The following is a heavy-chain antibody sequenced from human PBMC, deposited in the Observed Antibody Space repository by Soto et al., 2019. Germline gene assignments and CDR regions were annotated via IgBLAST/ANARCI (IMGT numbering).Heavy chain of an antibody. J-gene: IGHJ4*02. V-gene: IGHV4-59*01. CDR2: ISYSGNT. D-gene: IGHD2-8*01. CDR1: GGSIGNFY. CDR3: ARAQMVLSRSYFDS. Sequence: SETLSLTCTVSGGSIGNFYWSWIRQPPGKGLEWIGYISYSGNTNYNPSLKSRVSISVDTSKNQLSLNLTSVTAVDTAVYYCARAQMVLSRSYFDSWGQGTPVTVSS.